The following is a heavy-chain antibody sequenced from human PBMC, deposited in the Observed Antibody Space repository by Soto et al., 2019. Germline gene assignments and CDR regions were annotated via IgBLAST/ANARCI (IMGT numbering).Heavy chain of an antibody. CDR1: GGSISSGGYY. V-gene: IGHV4-31*03. J-gene: IGHJ5*02. CDR2: IYYSGST. Sequence: SETLSLTCTVSGGSISSGGYYWSWIRQHPGKGLEWIGYIYYSGSTYYNPSLKSRVTISVDTSKNQFSLKLSSVTAADTAVYYCARLPPPPRKFDPWGPGTLVTVSS. CDR3: ARLPPPPRKFDP.